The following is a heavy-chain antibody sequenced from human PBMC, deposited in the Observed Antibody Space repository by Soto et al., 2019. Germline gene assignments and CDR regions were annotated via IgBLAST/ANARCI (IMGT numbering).Heavy chain of an antibody. CDR3: ASPTKPLYYYYGMDV. J-gene: IGHJ6*02. V-gene: IGHV1-69*12. CDR1: GGTFSSYA. Sequence: QVQLVQSGAEVKKPGSSVKVSCKASGGTFSSYAISWVRQAPGQGLEWMGGIIPIFGTANYAQKFQGRVTSTADESTSTAYMELSSLRSENTAVYYCASPTKPLYYYYGMDVWGQGTKVTVSS. D-gene: IGHD1-1*01. CDR2: IIPIFGTA.